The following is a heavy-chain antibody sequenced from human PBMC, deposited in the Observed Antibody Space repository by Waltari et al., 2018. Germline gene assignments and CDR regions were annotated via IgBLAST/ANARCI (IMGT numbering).Heavy chain of an antibody. CDR2: IYYSGST. D-gene: IGHD3-10*01. V-gene: IGHV4-59*01. Sequence: QVQLQESGPGLVKPSETLSLTCTVSGGSISSYYWSWIRQPPGKGLEWIGYIYYSGSTHYNPSLKSRVTISVDTAKNQFSLKLSSVTAADTAVYYCARDTITMVRGVIMGIWGQGTMVTVSS. CDR3: ARDTITMVRGVIMGI. J-gene: IGHJ3*02. CDR1: GGSISSYY.